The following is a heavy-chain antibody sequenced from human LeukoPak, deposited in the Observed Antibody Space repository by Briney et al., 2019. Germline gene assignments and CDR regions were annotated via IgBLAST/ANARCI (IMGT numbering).Heavy chain of an antibody. D-gene: IGHD4-17*01. CDR1: GGTFSSYA. Sequence: GASVKVSCKASGGTFSSYAISWVRQAPGQGLEWMGRIIPILGIANYAQKFQGRVTITADKSTSTAYMELSSLRSEDTAVYYCASESRSRDTVTRGTGDWGQGTLVTVSS. CDR2: IIPILGIA. V-gene: IGHV1-69*04. CDR3: ASESRSRDTVTRGTGD. J-gene: IGHJ4*02.